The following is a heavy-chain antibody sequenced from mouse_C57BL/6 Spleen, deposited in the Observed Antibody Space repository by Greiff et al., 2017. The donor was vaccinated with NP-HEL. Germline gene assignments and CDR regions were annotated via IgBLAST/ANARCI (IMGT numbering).Heavy chain of an antibody. CDR1: GYSFTGYY. Sequence: EVQLQQSGPELVKPGASVKISCKASGYSFTGYYMHWVKQSHGTILDWIGYIYPYNGVSSYNQKFKGKATLTVVKASSTAYMELRSLTSEDSAVYYCARSEYYYGSSGYFDYWGQGTTLTVSS. CDR2: IYPYNGVS. D-gene: IGHD1-1*01. V-gene: IGHV1-31*01. CDR3: ARSEYYYGSSGYFDY. J-gene: IGHJ2*01.